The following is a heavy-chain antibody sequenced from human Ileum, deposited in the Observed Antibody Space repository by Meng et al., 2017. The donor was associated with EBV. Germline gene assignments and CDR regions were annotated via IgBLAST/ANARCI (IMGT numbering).Heavy chain of an antibody. CDR2: INTGNGET. CDR3: ASRPGIAVAGFDY. CDR1: GYTFTSYA. V-gene: IGHV1-3*04. J-gene: IGHJ4*02. Sequence: GQLVQAWGGMKQAGDIVEVSCKASGYTFTSYAMNWVRQAPGQRLEWMGWINTGNGETKYSQKFQGRVTLTRDTSASTAYMELSSLRSKDTAVYYCASRPGIAVAGFDYWGQGTLVTVSS. D-gene: IGHD6-19*01.